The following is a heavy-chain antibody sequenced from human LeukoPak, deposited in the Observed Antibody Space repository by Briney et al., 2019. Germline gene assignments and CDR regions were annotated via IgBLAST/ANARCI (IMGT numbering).Heavy chain of an antibody. CDR2: ISSSSSYI. Sequence: GGSLRLSCAVSGFTFSSYSMNWVRQAPGKGLEWVSSISSSSSYINYADSVKGRFTISRDNAKNTLYLQMNSLRAEDTAVYYCASYRAVTGTAYWGQGTLVTVSS. D-gene: IGHD6-19*01. J-gene: IGHJ4*02. CDR1: GFTFSSYS. CDR3: ASYRAVTGTAY. V-gene: IGHV3-21*01.